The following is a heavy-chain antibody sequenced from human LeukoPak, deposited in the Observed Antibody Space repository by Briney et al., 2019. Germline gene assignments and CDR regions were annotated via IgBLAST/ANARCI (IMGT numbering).Heavy chain of an antibody. Sequence: SVKVSCKASGGTFSSYTISWVRQAPGQGLEWMGRIIPILGIANYAQKFQGRVTITADKSTSSAYMELSSLRSEDTAVYYCARDLEAVVVVPAAYTPFDPWGQGTLVTVSS. J-gene: IGHJ5*02. D-gene: IGHD2-2*01. CDR3: ARDLEAVVVVPAAYTPFDP. CDR1: GGTFSSYT. V-gene: IGHV1-69*04. CDR2: IIPILGIA.